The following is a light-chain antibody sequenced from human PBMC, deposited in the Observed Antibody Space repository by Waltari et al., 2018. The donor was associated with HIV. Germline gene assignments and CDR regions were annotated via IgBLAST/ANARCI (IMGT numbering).Light chain of an antibody. J-gene: IGKJ3*01. V-gene: IGKV1-39*01. CDR1: QKINKY. CDR3: QQSYGAPFT. CDR2: DAW. Sequence: DIQMTQSPSALSASVGDTVTITCRASQKINKYLNWYQNTVGKATKLIVYDAWKIQSGVPARFRGSGSGSEYSLTSSNLQSEDFASYFCQQSYGAPFTFGPGSMV.